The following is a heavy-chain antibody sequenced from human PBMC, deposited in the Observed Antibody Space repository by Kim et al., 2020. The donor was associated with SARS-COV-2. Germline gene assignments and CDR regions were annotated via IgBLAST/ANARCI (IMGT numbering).Heavy chain of an antibody. CDR3: ARNSSGVVAADEY. Sequence: YYADCVKGRFSVCRDNSKDTLSLQMGSLRPEDAAVYYCARNSSGVVAADEYRGPGTLVTVTS. V-gene: IGHV3-30*07. D-gene: IGHD2-15*01. J-gene: IGHJ4*02.